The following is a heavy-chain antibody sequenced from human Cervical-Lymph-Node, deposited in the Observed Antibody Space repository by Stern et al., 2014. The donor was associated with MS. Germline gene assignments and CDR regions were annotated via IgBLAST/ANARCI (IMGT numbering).Heavy chain of an antibody. Sequence: EDQLVESGGGLVQPGGSLRLSCAASGFTFSSYSMNWVRQAPGKGLEWVSYISSSSSTIYYADSVKGRFTISRDNAKNSLYLQMNSLRDEDTAVYYCARAIAVAGMPITQTDYWGQGTLVTVSS. J-gene: IGHJ4*02. CDR1: GFTFSSYS. CDR3: ARAIAVAGMPITQTDY. CDR2: ISSSSSTI. D-gene: IGHD6-19*01. V-gene: IGHV3-48*02.